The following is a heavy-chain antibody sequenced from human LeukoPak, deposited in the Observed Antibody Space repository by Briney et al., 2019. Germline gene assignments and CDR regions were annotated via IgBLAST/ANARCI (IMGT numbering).Heavy chain of an antibody. V-gene: IGHV4-30-2*01. CDR2: IYHSGST. D-gene: IGHD6-19*01. CDR3: AREASGWSYFDY. J-gene: IGHJ4*02. CDR1: GGSISSGGYY. Sequence: SETLSLTCTVSGGSISSGGYYWSWIRQPPGKGLEWIGYIYHSGSTYYNPSLKSRVTISVDRSKNQFSLKLSSVTAADTAVYYCAREASGWSYFDYWGQGTLVTVSS.